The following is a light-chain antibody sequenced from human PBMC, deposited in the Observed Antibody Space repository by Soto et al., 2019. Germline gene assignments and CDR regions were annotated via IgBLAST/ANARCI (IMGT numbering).Light chain of an antibody. CDR2: EGS. Sequence: QSVLTQPASVSGSPGQSITISCTGTSSDVGSYNLVSWYQQHPGKAPKLMIYEGSKRPSGVSNCFSGSKSGNTASLTISGLQAEDEADYYCCSYAGSSTPYVFGTGTKLTVL. CDR3: CSYAGSSTPYV. J-gene: IGLJ1*01. V-gene: IGLV2-23*01. CDR1: SSDVGSYNL.